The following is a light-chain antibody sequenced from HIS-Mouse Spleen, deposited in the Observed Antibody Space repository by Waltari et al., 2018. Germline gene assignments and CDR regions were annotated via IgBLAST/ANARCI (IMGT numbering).Light chain of an antibody. CDR1: SSDVGGYNY. Sequence: QSALTQPASVSGSPGQSITISCTGTSSDVGGYNYVSWYQQHPGKAPKLMIYEVSNRPQGGLNRFAGSKSGKTASLTIAGLQAEDEADYYCSSYTSSSTLVFGGGTKLTVL. V-gene: IGLV2-14*01. J-gene: IGLJ3*02. CDR3: SSYTSSSTLV. CDR2: EVS.